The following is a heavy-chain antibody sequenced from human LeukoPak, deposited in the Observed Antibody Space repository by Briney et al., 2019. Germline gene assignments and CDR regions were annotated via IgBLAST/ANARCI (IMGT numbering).Heavy chain of an antibody. D-gene: IGHD2-15*01. CDR2: IDGDESRT. CDR1: GPSFNNSW. V-gene: IGHV3-74*01. J-gene: IGHJ3*01. Sequence: GECLTPSCAPSGPSFNNSWVDCVRQVPGNDLVWVSSIDGDESRTNYADSVKRRFTIPRDNVKNMYLQMSSLTVEDTAVYYCARYCNGDTCDGALDLWGQGTLVTVSS. CDR3: ARYCNGDTCDGALDL.